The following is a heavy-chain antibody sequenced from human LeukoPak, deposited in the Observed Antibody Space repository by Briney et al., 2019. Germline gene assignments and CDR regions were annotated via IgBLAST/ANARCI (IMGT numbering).Heavy chain of an antibody. J-gene: IGHJ4*02. D-gene: IGHD3-10*01. CDR1: GGSISSYY. CDR2: IYTSGST. CDR3: ARGFITMVRGVTYFDY. Sequence: SETLSLTCTVSGGSISSYYWSWIRQPAGKGLEWIGRIYTSGSTNYNPSLKSRVTMSVDTSKNQFSLKLSSVTAADTAVYYCARGFITMVRGVTYFDYWGQGTLVTVSS. V-gene: IGHV4-4*07.